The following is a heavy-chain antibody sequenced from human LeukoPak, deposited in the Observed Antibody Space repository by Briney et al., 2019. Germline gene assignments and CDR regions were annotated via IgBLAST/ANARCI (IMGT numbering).Heavy chain of an antibody. V-gene: IGHV3-23*01. CDR2: ISSSGGST. Sequence: GGSLRLSCAASGFTFSSYAMSWVRQAAGKGLEWVSSISSSGGSTYYADSVKGRFTISRGYSKNTLYLQMNSLRAEDTAVYYCAKDLYTYGTTPLDYWGQGTLVTVSS. J-gene: IGHJ4*02. CDR3: AKDLYTYGTTPLDY. D-gene: IGHD5-18*01. CDR1: GFTFSSYA.